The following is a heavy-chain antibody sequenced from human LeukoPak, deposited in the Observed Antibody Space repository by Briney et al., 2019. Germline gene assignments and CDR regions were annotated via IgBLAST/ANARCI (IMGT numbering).Heavy chain of an antibody. CDR3: ARAPLMEKYFDS. CDR1: GDIFSTFP. Sequence: SVKVSCKASGDIFSTFPISWVRQAPGQGLEWMGGLIAVFNATKYAQKFQGRVTITADESTSMVYMQLSSLRSEDTAFYYCARAPLMEKYFDSWGQGTLVTVSS. V-gene: IGHV1-69*13. CDR2: LIAVFNAT. D-gene: IGHD1-1*01. J-gene: IGHJ4*02.